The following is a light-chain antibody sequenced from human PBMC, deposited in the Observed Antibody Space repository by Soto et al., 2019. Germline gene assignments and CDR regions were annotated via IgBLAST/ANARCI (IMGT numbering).Light chain of an antibody. J-gene: IGKJ1*01. CDR1: QSISSW. V-gene: IGKV1-5*03. CDR3: QKYNSYLWT. Sequence: DIPMTQSPSTLSASVGDRVTITCRASQSISSWLAWYQQKPGKAPKLLIYKASSVESGVPSRFSGSGSGTEFTLAISSLKSDDFANYYCQKYNSYLWTFGQGNKVEIK. CDR2: KAS.